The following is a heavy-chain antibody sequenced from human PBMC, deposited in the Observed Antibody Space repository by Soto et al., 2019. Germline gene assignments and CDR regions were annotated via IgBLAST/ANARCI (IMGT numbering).Heavy chain of an antibody. Sequence: SGPTLVNPTQTLTLTCTFSGFSLSTSGVGVGWIRQPPGKALEWLALIYWNDDKRYSPSLKSRLTITKDTSKNQVVLTMTNMDPVDTATYYCAHRRLFQRGIRLGELSYFEYWGQ. CDR1: GFSLSTSGVG. J-gene: IGHJ4*02. CDR2: IYWNDDK. CDR3: AHRRLFQRGIRLGELSYFEY. D-gene: IGHD3-16*02. V-gene: IGHV2-5*01.